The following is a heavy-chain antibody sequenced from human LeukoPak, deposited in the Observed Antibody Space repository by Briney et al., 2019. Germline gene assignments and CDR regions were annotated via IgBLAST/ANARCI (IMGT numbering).Heavy chain of an antibody. D-gene: IGHD2-2*01. J-gene: IGHJ6*02. V-gene: IGHV3-23*01. CDR3: TKTVVPGRMPYYYYNYGMDV. Sequence: GGSLRLSCAASGFTFSSYAMSWVRQAPGKGLEWVSTISGSGGSTYYADSVKGRFTISRDNSKNTLYLQMNSLRAEDTAVYYCTKTVVPGRMPYYYYNYGMDVWGQGTTVTVSS. CDR2: ISGSGGST. CDR1: GFTFSSYA.